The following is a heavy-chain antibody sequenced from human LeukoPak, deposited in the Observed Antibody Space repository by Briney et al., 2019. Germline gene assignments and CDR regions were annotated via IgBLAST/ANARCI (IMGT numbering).Heavy chain of an antibody. J-gene: IGHJ4*02. Sequence: SETLSLTCTVSGGSISSSSYYWGWIRQPPGKGLEWIGSIYYSGSTYYNPSLKSRVTISVDTSKNQFSLKLSSVTAAHTAVYYCARITGGYDFLSGSYLDYWGQGTLVTVSS. V-gene: IGHV4-39*01. CDR3: ARITGGYDFLSGSYLDY. CDR2: IYYSGST. CDR1: GGSISSSSYY. D-gene: IGHD3-3*01.